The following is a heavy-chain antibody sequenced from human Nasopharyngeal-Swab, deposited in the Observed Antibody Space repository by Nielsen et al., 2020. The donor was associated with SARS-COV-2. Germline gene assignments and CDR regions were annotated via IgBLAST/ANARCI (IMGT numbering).Heavy chain of an antibody. J-gene: IGHJ4*02. CDR1: GFTFSSYA. Sequence: GGSLRLSCAASGFTFSSYAMSWVRQAPGKGLEWVSAISGSGGSTYYVDSVKGRFTISRDNSKNTLYLQMNSLRAEDTAVYYCAKDRWTYSSGWRDYWGQGTLVTVSS. V-gene: IGHV3-23*01. D-gene: IGHD6-19*01. CDR2: ISGSGGST. CDR3: AKDRWTYSSGWRDY.